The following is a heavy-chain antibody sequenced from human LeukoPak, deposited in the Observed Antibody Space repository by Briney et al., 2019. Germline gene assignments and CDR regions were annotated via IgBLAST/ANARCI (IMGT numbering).Heavy chain of an antibody. V-gene: IGHV1-69*05. CDR3: ARGGSGKSQHFDY. J-gene: IGHJ4*02. Sequence: GASVKVSCKASGGTFSSYAISWVRQAPGQGLEWMGGIIPIFGTANYAQKFQGRVTITTDESTSTAYMELSSLRSEDTAVYYCARGGSGKSQHFDYWGRGTLVTVSS. CDR2: IIPIFGTA. CDR1: GGTFSSYA. D-gene: IGHD3-16*01.